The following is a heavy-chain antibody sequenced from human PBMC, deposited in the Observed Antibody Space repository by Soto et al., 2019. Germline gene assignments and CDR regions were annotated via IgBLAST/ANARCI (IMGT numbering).Heavy chain of an antibody. Sequence: GGSLRLSCAASGFTFSSYGMHWVRQAPGKGLEWVAVIWCDGSNKYYADSVKGRFTISRDNSKNTLYLQMNSLRAEDTAVYYCARDRGVIAAAGTVGLYWFDPWGQGTLVTVS. D-gene: IGHD6-13*01. CDR3: ARDRGVIAAAGTVGLYWFDP. J-gene: IGHJ5*02. V-gene: IGHV3-33*01. CDR2: IWCDGSNK. CDR1: GFTFSSYG.